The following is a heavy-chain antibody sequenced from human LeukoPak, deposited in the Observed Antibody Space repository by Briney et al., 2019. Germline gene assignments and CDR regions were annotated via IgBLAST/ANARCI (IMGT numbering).Heavy chain of an antibody. CDR2: IYYSGST. Sequence: SETLSLTCTVSGGSISSSSYYWGWIRQPPGKGLEWIGSIYYSGSTYYNPSLKSRVTISVDTSKNQFSLKLSSVTAADTAVYYCARGAITMVRGVSRVWFDPWGQGTLVTVSS. V-gene: IGHV4-39*07. J-gene: IGHJ5*02. D-gene: IGHD3-10*01. CDR1: GGSISSSSYY. CDR3: ARGAITMVRGVSRVWFDP.